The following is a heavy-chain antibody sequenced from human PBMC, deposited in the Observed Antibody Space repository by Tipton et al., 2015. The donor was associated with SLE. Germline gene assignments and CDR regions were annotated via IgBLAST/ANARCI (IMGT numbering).Heavy chain of an antibody. CDR2: IYYSGRT. CDR3: ACGTWYDILTGYYTGPFDY. CDR1: GGSISSGGYY. V-gene: IGHV4-31*03. D-gene: IGHD3-9*01. J-gene: IGHJ4*02. Sequence: TLSLTCTVSGGSISSGGYYWSWIRQHPEKGLEWIGYIYYSGRTYYNPSLKSRVTISVDTSKNQFSLKLSSVTAADTAVYYCACGTWYDILTGYYTGPFDYCGQGTLVTVSS.